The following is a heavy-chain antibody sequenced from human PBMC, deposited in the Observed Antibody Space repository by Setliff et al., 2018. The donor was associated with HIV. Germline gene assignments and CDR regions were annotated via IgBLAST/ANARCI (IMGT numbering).Heavy chain of an antibody. Sequence: GASVKVSCKASGYTFNSYGISWVRQAPGQGLEWVGWISADNVDTEYAEELQGRVTMTTDTSTSTAYMELRSLKSDDTAVYYCARSISGPYFDYWGRGTLVTVSS. CDR2: ISADNVDT. V-gene: IGHV1-18*01. CDR1: GYTFNSYG. D-gene: IGHD3-10*01. CDR3: ARSISGPYFDY. J-gene: IGHJ4*02.